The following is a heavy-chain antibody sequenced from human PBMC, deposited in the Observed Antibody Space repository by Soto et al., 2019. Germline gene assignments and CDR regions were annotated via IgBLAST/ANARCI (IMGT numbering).Heavy chain of an antibody. J-gene: IGHJ5*02. V-gene: IGHV5-51*01. CDR3: ARHGPYCDNIECLGGDDWFDP. CDR1: GYNFANYW. Sequence: GESLKISCKGSGYNFANYWIGWVRQMPGKGLEWMAVIYPGASDARYSPSFQGQVTISADKSISTAYLQWSSLRASDTAMYYCARHGPYCDNIECLGGDDWFDPWGQGTLVTVSS. CDR2: IYPGASDA. D-gene: IGHD2-21*01.